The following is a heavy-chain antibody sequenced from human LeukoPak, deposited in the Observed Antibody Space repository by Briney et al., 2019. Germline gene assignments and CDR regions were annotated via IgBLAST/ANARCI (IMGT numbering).Heavy chain of an antibody. V-gene: IGHV4-39*01. CDR1: GGSISSSSYY. CDR2: IYYSGNT. CDR3: ARRSGYEDAFDI. J-gene: IGHJ3*02. Sequence: PSETLSLTCTVSGGSISSSSYYWGWIRQPPGKGLEWIGSIYYSGNTYYNPSLKSRVTISVDTSKNQFSLKLSSVTAADTAVYYCARRSGYEDAFDIWGQGTMVTVSS. D-gene: IGHD6-13*01.